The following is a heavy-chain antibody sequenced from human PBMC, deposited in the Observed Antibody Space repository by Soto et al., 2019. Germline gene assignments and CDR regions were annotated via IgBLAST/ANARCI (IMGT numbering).Heavy chain of an antibody. Sequence: GGSLRLSCAASGFTFSSYAMSWVRQAPGKGLEWVSAISGSGGSTYYADSVKGRFTISRDNSKNTLYLQMNSLRAEDTAVYYCAKEGAPFTAMVDWGYYYYYGMDVWGQGTTVTVSS. CDR3: AKEGAPFTAMVDWGYYYYYGMDV. V-gene: IGHV3-23*01. CDR2: ISGSGGST. D-gene: IGHD5-18*01. J-gene: IGHJ6*02. CDR1: GFTFSSYA.